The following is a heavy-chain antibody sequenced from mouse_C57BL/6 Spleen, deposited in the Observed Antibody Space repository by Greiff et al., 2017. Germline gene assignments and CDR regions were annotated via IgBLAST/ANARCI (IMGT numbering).Heavy chain of an antibody. D-gene: IGHD2-4*01. CDR3: AREGIYYDYDGLFDY. CDR2: IYPGSGNT. CDR1: GYTFTDYY. Sequence: VQLQESGAELVRPGASVKLSCKASGYTFTDYYINWVKQRPGQGLEWIARIYPGSGNTYYNEKFKGKATLTAEKSSSTAYMQLSSLTSEDSAVYFCAREGIYYDYDGLFDYWGQGTTLTVSS. J-gene: IGHJ2*01. V-gene: IGHV1-76*01.